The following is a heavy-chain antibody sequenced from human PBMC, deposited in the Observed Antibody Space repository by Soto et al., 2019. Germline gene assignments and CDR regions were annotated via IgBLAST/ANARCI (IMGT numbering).Heavy chain of an antibody. V-gene: IGHV3-21*01. CDR3: ARGVHGWTSVVD. J-gene: IGHJ4*02. D-gene: IGHD1-1*01. Sequence: EVQLVESGGGLVKPGGSLRLSCAASGFTFSSYSMNWVRQAPGKGLEWVSSISSSSSYIYYADSVKGRFTISRDNAKNSLYLQMNSLRAEHTAVYYCARGVHGWTSVVDWGQGTLVTVSS. CDR1: GFTFSSYS. CDR2: ISSSSSYI.